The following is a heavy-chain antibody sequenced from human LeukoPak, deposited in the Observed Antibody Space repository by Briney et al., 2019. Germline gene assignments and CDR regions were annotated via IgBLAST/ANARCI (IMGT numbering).Heavy chain of an antibody. CDR1: GYTFTSFD. CDR2: MNPNSGNT. CDR3: ARQGVVFPTDYYYMDV. J-gene: IGHJ6*03. Sequence: ASVKVSCKASGYTFTSFDINWLRQATGQGLEWMGWMNPNSGNTGYAQKFQGRVTITRNTSVSTAYMELSSLRSEDTAVHYCARQGVVFPTDYYYMDVWGKGTTVTVSS. D-gene: IGHD3-3*01. V-gene: IGHV1-8*03.